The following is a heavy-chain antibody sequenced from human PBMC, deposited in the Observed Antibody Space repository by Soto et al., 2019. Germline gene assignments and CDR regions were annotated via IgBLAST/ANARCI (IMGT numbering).Heavy chain of an antibody. CDR1: GFTVSSNY. D-gene: IGHD2-2*01. Sequence: RRLSCAASGFTVSSNYMSWVRQAPVKGLEWVSVIYSGGSTYYADSVKGRFTISRDNSKNTLYLQMNSLRAEDTAVYYCARGGCSSTSCYGDTAFDIWGKGTMVTVS. CDR2: IYSGGST. V-gene: IGHV3-53*01. J-gene: IGHJ3*02. CDR3: ARGGCSSTSCYGDTAFDI.